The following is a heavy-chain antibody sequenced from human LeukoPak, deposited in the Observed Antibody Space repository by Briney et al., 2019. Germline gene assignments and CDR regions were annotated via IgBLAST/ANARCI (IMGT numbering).Heavy chain of an antibody. CDR1: GGSISSSSYY. CDR3: ARYVWGSYPTFEDY. Sequence: SETLSLTCTVSGGSISSSSYYWGWIRQPPGKGLEWIGSIYYSGSTYYNPSLKSRVTISVDTSKNQFSLKLSSVTAADTAVYYCARYVWGSYPTFEDYWGQGALVTVSS. CDR2: IYYSGST. V-gene: IGHV4-39*01. D-gene: IGHD3-16*02. J-gene: IGHJ4*02.